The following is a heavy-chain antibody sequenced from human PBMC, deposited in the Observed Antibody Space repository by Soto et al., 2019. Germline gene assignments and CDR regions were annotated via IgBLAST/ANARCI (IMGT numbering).Heavy chain of an antibody. D-gene: IGHD2-8*01. Sequence: SETLSLTCTVSGGSIGNFYWSWIRQPPGKGLEWIGYISYSGNTNYNPSLKSRVSISVDTSKNQLSLNLTSVTAADTAVYYCARAPMVLSRSYFDSWGQGTPVTVSS. V-gene: IGHV4-59*01. J-gene: IGHJ4*02. CDR1: GGSIGNFY. CDR3: ARAPMVLSRSYFDS. CDR2: ISYSGNT.